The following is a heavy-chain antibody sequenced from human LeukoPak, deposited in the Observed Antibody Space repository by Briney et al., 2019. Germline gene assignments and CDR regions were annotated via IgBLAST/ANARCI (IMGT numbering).Heavy chain of an antibody. J-gene: IGHJ4*02. CDR3: ARDRAYDAFDY. D-gene: IGHD5-12*01. CDR1: GFSFSTSW. CDR2: INPDESHT. V-gene: IGHV3-7*01. Sequence: GGSLRLYCAASGFSFSTSWMAWVRQAPGKGLQWVGNINPDESHTDYIDSVKGRFTMSRDNAENSLFLQVHSLRDEDTAVYYCARDRAYDAFDYWGRGTLVTVSS.